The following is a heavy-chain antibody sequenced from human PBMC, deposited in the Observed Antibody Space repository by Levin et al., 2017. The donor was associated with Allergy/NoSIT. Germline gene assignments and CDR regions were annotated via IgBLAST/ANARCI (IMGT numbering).Heavy chain of an antibody. Sequence: PGGSLRLSCAASGFTFSSYWMSWVRQAPGKGLEWVANIKQDGSEKYYVDSVKGRFTISRDNAQSSLYLQMNSLRAGDTAVYYCARTDHRDESFGYWGQGTLVTVSS. CDR3: ARTDHRDESFGY. V-gene: IGHV3-7*01. CDR2: IKQDGSEK. J-gene: IGHJ4*02. CDR1: GFTFSSYW.